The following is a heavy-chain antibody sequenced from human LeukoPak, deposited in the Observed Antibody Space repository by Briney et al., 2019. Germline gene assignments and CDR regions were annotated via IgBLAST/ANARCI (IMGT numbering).Heavy chain of an antibody. CDR1: GYTFTGYY. Sequence: ASVKVSCKASGYTFTGYYMHWVRQAPGQGLEWMGWISAYNGNTNYAQKLQGRVTMTTDTSTSTAYMELRSLRSDDTAVYYCARDSSAGSLYYYYYGMDVWGQGTTVTVSS. D-gene: IGHD6-13*01. J-gene: IGHJ6*02. V-gene: IGHV1-18*04. CDR2: ISAYNGNT. CDR3: ARDSSAGSLYYYYYGMDV.